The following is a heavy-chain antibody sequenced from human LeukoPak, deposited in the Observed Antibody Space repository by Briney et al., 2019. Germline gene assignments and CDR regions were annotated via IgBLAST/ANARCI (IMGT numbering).Heavy chain of an antibody. J-gene: IGHJ5*02. Sequence: GGSLRLSCAASGFTFSTYAMHWVRQAPGKGLEWVTFISYNGGYEYYADSVKGRFTISRDNSKNKLYLQMNSLRAEDTALYYCAREYYRFGEPGTRWFDPWGQGTLVTVSS. CDR3: AREYYRFGEPGTRWFDP. D-gene: IGHD3-10*01. CDR1: GFTFSTYA. CDR2: ISYNGGYE. V-gene: IGHV3-30*04.